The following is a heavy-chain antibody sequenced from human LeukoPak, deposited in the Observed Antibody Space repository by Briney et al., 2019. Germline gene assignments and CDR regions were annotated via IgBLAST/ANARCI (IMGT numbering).Heavy chain of an antibody. CDR3: ARSSGTNLGY. J-gene: IGHJ4*02. CDR1: GGSISSGGYY. V-gene: IGHV4-31*03. CDR2: IYYSGST. Sequence: SETLSLTCTVSGGSISSGGYYWSWIRQHPGKGLEWIGYIYYSGSTYYNPSLKSRVTISVDTSKNQFSLKLSSATAADTAVYYCARSSGTNLGYWGQGTLVTVSS. D-gene: IGHD3-22*01.